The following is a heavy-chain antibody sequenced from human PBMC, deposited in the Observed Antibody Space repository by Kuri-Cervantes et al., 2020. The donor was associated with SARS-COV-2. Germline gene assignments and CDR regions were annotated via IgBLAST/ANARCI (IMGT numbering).Heavy chain of an antibody. J-gene: IGHJ2*01. V-gene: IGHV4-38-2*02. CDR2: ISHSGST. CDR1: GYSISGGYY. CDR3: ARDFSTNGVFYWYFDL. D-gene: IGHD2-8*01. Sequence: GSLRLSCAVSGYSISGGYYWGWIRQPPGKGLEWIGSISHSGSTYYNPSLKSRVTISVDTSKNQFSLKLSSVTAADTAVYYCARDFSTNGVFYWYFDLWGRGTLVTVSS.